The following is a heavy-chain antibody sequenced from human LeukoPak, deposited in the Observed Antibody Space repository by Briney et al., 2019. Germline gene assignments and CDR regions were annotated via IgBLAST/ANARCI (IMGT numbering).Heavy chain of an antibody. CDR1: GYTFAGYY. D-gene: IGHD4-17*01. CDR2: TNPNSGGT. CDR3: ARDLDYGDYVGY. J-gene: IGHJ4*02. Sequence: ASVKVSCKASGYTFAGYYMHWVRQAPGQGLEWMGWTNPNSGGTNYAQKFQGRVTMTRDTSISTAYMELSRLRSDDTAVYYCARDLDYGDYVGYWGQGTLVTVSS. V-gene: IGHV1-2*02.